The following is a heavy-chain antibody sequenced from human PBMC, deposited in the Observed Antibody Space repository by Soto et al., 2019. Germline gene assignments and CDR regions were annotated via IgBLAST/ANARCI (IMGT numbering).Heavy chain of an antibody. D-gene: IGHD6-19*01. CDR2: IKEDGNEK. CDR1: GFPFNNYY. J-gene: IGHJ6*02. Sequence: GSLRLSCAASGFPFNNYYMTWVRQASGKGLEWVASIKEDGNEKYYVDSVKGRFTISRDNVKNSVSLQLNSLRAEDTAVYFCTRGAGGWNYYYAMDVWGPGATVTVSS. CDR3: TRGAGGWNYYYAMDV. V-gene: IGHV3-7*03.